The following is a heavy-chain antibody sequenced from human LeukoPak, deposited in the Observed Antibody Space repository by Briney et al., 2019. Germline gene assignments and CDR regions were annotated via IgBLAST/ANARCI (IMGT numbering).Heavy chain of an antibody. Sequence: SETLSLTCAVYGGSFSGYYWSWLRQPPGKGLEWTGEINHSGSTNYNPSLKSRVTISVDTSKNQFSLKLSSVTAADTAVYYCARDNQLDTYYYYGMDVWGQGTTVTVSS. J-gene: IGHJ6*02. CDR1: GGSFSGYY. D-gene: IGHD6-13*01. CDR2: INHSGST. CDR3: ARDNQLDTYYYYGMDV. V-gene: IGHV4-34*01.